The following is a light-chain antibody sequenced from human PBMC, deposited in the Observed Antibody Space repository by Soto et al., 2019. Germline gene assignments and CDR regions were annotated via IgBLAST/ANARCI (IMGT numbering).Light chain of an antibody. CDR2: EVN. V-gene: IGLV2-14*01. J-gene: IGLJ3*02. Sequence: QPALTQPASVSGSPGQSITISCTGTSSDVGDYNYVSWYQQHPGKAPKLMIYEVNNRPSGVSNRFSGSKSGNTASLTISGLQAEDEADYYCISSTSTGTRVFGGGTKLTVL. CDR3: ISSTSTGTRV. CDR1: SSDVGDYNY.